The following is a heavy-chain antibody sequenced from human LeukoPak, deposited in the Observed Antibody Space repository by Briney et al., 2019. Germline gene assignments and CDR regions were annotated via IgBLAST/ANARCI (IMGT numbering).Heavy chain of an antibody. CDR3: ARDAETEYYYDSSGSFDY. D-gene: IGHD3-22*01. J-gene: IGHJ4*02. CDR1: GFTFSSYW. V-gene: IGHV3-74*01. Sequence: GGSLRLSCAASGFTFSSYWMHWVRQAPGKGLVWVSRINSDGSSTSYADSVKGRFTISRDNAKNTLYLQMNSLRAEDTAVYYCARDAETEYYYDSSGSFDYWGQGTLVTVSS. CDR2: INSDGSST.